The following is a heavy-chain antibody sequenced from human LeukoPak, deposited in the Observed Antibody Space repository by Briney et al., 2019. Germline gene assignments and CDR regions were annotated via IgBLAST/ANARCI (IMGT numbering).Heavy chain of an antibody. CDR2: INHSGST. V-gene: IGHV4-34*01. CDR3: ARGRYSSSWLDY. J-gene: IGHJ4*02. CDR1: GGSFSGYY. Sequence: MPSETLSLTCAVYGGSFSGYYWSWIRQPPGKGLEWIGEINHSGSTNYNPSLKSRVTISVDTSKNQFSLKLSSVTAADTAVYYCARGRYSSSWLDYWGQGTLVTVSS. D-gene: IGHD6-13*01.